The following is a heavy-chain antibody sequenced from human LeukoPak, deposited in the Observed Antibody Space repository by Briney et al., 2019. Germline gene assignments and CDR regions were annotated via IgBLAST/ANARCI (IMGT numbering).Heavy chain of an antibody. CDR3: AELGITMIRGV. D-gene: IGHD3-22*01. J-gene: IGHJ6*04. V-gene: IGHV3-48*03. Sequence: GGSLRLSCAASGFTFSSYEMNWVRHAPGKGLEWVSYISSSGSTIYYADSVKGRFTISGDNAKNSLYLQMNSLRAEDTAVYYCAELGITMIRGVWGKGTTVTISS. CDR1: GFTFSSYE. CDR2: ISSSGSTI.